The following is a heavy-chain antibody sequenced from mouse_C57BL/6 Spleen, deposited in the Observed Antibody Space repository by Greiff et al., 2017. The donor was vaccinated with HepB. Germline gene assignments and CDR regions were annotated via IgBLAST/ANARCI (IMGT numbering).Heavy chain of an antibody. CDR1: GYAFSSSW. CDR3: AREGIYYGYDVGFDY. D-gene: IGHD2-2*01. J-gene: IGHJ2*01. V-gene: IGHV1-82*01. Sequence: VKLQQSGPELVKPGASVKISCKASGYAFSSSWMNWVKQRPGKGLEWIGRIYPGDGDTNYNGKFKGKATLTADKSSSTAYMQLSSLTSEDSAVYFCAREGIYYGYDVGFDYWGQGTTLTVSS. CDR2: IYPGDGDT.